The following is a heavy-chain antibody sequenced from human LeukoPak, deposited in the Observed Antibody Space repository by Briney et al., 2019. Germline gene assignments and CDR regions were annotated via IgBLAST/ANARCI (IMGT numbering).Heavy chain of an antibody. V-gene: IGHV4-59*01. Sequence: PSETLSLTCTVSGGSISSYYWSWIRQPPGKGLEWIGYIYYSGSTNYDPSLKSRVTISVDTSKNQFSLKLSSVTAADTAVYCCASQVSTYYYDSSGYPFDYWGQGTLVTVSS. CDR1: GGSISSYY. CDR3: ASQVSTYYYDSSGYPFDY. J-gene: IGHJ4*02. D-gene: IGHD3-22*01. CDR2: IYYSGST.